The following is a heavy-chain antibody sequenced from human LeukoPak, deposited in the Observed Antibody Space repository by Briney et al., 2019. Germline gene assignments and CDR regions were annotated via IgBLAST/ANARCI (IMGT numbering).Heavy chain of an antibody. CDR3: VKEKGIVVFDL. J-gene: IGHJ4*02. CDR2: ISSRGDKT. V-gene: IGHV3-64D*09. D-gene: IGHD2-15*01. CDR1: AFSFNSFD. Sequence: GGSLRLSCSASAFSFNSFDMHWVRQAPGKGLEYVGVISSRGDKTYYTDSLRGRLTISRDNSKNTLYLQMSSLEAEETAWYYCVKEKGIVVFDLWGQGTQVTVSS.